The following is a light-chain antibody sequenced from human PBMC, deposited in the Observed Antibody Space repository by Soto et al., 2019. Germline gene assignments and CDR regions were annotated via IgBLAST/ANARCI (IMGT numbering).Light chain of an antibody. J-gene: IGLJ1*01. V-gene: IGLV1-47*02. CDR2: STN. CDR1: NSNIGSNY. CDR3: AAWDDTLGGFYV. Sequence: QSVLTQPPSVSEAPGLRVTISCSGSNSNIGSNYVYWYQQLPGAAPKLLIYSTNQRSSGGPGRFSAFKSGTSASLAISALGPEDEADYYCAAWDDTLGGFYVFGTGTKLTVL.